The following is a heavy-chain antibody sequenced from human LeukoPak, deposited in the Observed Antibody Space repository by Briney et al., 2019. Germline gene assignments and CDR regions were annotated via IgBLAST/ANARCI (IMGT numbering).Heavy chain of an antibody. CDR3: ARQKCTSTSCLTKNAFDI. Sequence: SETLSLTCTVSGSISSYYWSWIRQPPGKGLEWIGYIYTSGSTNYNPSLKSRVTISVDTSKNQSSLDLSSVTAADTAVYYCARQKCTSTSCLTKNAFDIWGQGTMVTVSS. CDR1: GSISSYY. J-gene: IGHJ3*02. D-gene: IGHD2-2*01. V-gene: IGHV4-4*09. CDR2: IYTSGST.